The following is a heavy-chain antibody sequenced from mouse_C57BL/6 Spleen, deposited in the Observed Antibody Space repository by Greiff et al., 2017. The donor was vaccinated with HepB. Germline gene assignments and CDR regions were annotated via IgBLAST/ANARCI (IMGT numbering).Heavy chain of an antibody. CDR3: ARHDDGSSYRYFDV. Sequence: EVKLMESGGDLVKPGGSLKLSCAASGFTFSSYGMSWVRQTPDKRLEWVATISSGGSYTYYPDSVKGRFTISRDHAKNTLYLQMNSLKSEDTAMYYCARHDDGSSYRYFDVWGTGTTVTVSS. V-gene: IGHV5-6*01. J-gene: IGHJ1*03. CDR1: GFTFSSYG. CDR2: ISSGGSYT. D-gene: IGHD1-1*01.